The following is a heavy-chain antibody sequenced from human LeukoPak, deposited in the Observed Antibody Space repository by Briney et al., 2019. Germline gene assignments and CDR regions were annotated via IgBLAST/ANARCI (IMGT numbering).Heavy chain of an antibody. V-gene: IGHV3-30*02. Sequence: GGSLRLSCAASGFTFSNYGFHWVRQAPGKGLEWVAFTRPDGSNEFYADSVKGRFTISRDNSRNTLFLQMNSLRPGDTAVYYCAKDVHGSWGLVYWGQGTLVTVSS. D-gene: IGHD6-13*01. CDR1: GFTFSNYG. J-gene: IGHJ4*02. CDR2: TRPDGSNE. CDR3: AKDVHGSWGLVY.